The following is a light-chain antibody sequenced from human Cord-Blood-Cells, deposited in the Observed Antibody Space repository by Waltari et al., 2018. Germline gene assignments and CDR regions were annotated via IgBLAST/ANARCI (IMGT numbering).Light chain of an antibody. CDR1: SSDVGGYNY. CDR3: SSYTSSSTLRV. V-gene: IGLV2-14*01. Sequence: QSALTQPASVSGSPGQSITISCTGTSSDVGGYNYVSWYQQHPGKAPKLMLYDVSKRPSGVSNRFSGSKSGNTASLTISGLQAEDEADYYCSSYTSSSTLRVFGGGTKLTVL. CDR2: DVS. J-gene: IGLJ3*02.